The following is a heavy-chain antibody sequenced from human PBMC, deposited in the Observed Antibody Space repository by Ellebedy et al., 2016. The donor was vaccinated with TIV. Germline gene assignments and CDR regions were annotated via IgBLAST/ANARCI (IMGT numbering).Heavy chain of an antibody. CDR3: ARHRGWTGTTYYDYVWGSYRLGHFDY. V-gene: IGHV4-59*08. J-gene: IGHJ4*02. Sequence: MPGGSLRLSCTVSGGSISSYYWSWIRQPPGKGLEWIGYIYYSGSTNYNPSLKSRVTISVDTSKNQFSLKLSSVTAADTAVYYCARHRGWTGTTYYDYVWGSYRLGHFDYWGQGTLVTVSS. CDR2: IYYSGST. CDR1: GGSISSYY. D-gene: IGHD3-16*02.